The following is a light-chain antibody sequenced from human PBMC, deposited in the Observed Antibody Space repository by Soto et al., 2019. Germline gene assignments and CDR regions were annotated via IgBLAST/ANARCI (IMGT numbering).Light chain of an antibody. V-gene: IGKV3-15*01. J-gene: IGKJ2*01. CDR1: QRVRNH. Sequence: EIVMTQSPATLAVSPGERATLSCRASQRVRNHVAWYQQRVGQAPRLLMYDASTRAAGIPARFTGSGSGTQFSLFIDSLQSEDFAVYFCQQYDYWPTYTFGQGTKLEIK. CDR3: QQYDYWPTYT. CDR2: DAS.